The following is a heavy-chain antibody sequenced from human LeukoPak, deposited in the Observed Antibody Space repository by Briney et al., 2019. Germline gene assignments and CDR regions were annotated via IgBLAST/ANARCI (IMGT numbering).Heavy chain of an antibody. D-gene: IGHD5-24*01. CDR3: ARALRSLRRDGYNYDFDY. Sequence: SETLSLTCTVSGGSISSGGYYWSWIRQYPGKGLEWIGYIYYSGSTYYNPSLKSRVTISVNTSKNQFSLKLSSVTAADTAVYYCARALRSLRRDGYNYDFDYWGQGTLVTVSS. V-gene: IGHV4-31*03. J-gene: IGHJ4*02. CDR1: GGSISSGGYY. CDR2: IYYSGST.